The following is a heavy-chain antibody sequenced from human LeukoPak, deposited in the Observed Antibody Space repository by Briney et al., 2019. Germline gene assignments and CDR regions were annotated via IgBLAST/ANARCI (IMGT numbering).Heavy chain of an antibody. V-gene: IGHV4-31*02. CDR2: IYYSGST. Sequence: SETLSLTCTVSGGSISSGDYYWSWIRQPPGKGLEWIGYIYYSGSTYYNPSLKSRVTISVDKSKNHFSLTLSSVTAADTAIYYCARNGAFCLDFWGQGTLVTVSS. J-gene: IGHJ4*02. CDR1: GGSISSGDYY. D-gene: IGHD2-8*01. CDR3: ARNGAFCLDF.